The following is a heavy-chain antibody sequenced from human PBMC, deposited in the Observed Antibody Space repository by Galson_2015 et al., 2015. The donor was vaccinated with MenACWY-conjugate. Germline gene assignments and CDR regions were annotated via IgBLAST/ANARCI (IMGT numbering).Heavy chain of an antibody. CDR3: ARDRATSPSAFDI. CDR2: INPNSGGT. J-gene: IGHJ3*02. Sequence: SVKVSCKASGYTFTGYYMHWVRQAPGQGLEWMGWINPNSGGTNCAQKFQGWVTMTRDTSISTAYMELSRLRSDDTAVYYCARDRATSPSAFDIWGQGTMVTVSS. CDR1: GYTFTGYY. D-gene: IGHD1-26*01. V-gene: IGHV1-2*04.